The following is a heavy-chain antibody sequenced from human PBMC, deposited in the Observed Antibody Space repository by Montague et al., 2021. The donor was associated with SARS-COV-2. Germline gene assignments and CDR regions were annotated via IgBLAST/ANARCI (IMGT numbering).Heavy chain of an antibody. CDR3: ARGRGEYCVSPYYYFEG. Sequence: SLRLSCAVSGFTFSSYTFHWVRQAPGKGLGWVAVISDDGGNKYYADSVKGRFTISRDNSKNTLYLQMNSLRPDGSAMYYCARGRGEYCVSPYYYFEGWGQGTLVTVSS. V-gene: IGHV3-30-3*01. CDR1: GFTFSSYT. D-gene: IGHD2/OR15-2a*01. CDR2: ISDDGGNK. J-gene: IGHJ4*02.